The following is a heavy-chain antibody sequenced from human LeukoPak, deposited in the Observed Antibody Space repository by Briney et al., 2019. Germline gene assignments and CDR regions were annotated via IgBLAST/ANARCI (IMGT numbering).Heavy chain of an antibody. CDR3: AKAASNSWYYFDY. V-gene: IGHV3-23*01. D-gene: IGHD6-13*01. CDR1: GFTFSSYA. J-gene: IGHJ4*02. Sequence: GGSLRLSCAASGFTFSSYAMSWVRQAPGEGVECVSAISGSDYSTYYADSVQGRYTISRDNSKNTLYLQMSSLRAEDTAVYHCAKAASNSWYYFDYWGQGTLVTVSS. CDR2: ISGSDYST.